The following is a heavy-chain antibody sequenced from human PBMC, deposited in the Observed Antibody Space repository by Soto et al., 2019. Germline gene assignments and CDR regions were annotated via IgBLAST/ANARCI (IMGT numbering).Heavy chain of an antibody. V-gene: IGHV1-69*12. CDR3: ARSLFYDSSNSAPFDY. CDR1: GGTFSSYA. D-gene: IGHD3-22*01. CDR2: IIPIFGTA. J-gene: IGHJ4*02. Sequence: QVQLVQSGAEVKKPGASVKVSCKASGGTFSSYAISWVRQAPGQGLEWMGGIIPIFGTANYAQKFQGRVTITADESTSTAYMELSSLRSEDTAVYYCARSLFYDSSNSAPFDYWGQGTLVTVSS.